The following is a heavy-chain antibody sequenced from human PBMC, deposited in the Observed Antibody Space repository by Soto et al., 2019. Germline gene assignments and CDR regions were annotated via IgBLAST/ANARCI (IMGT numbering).Heavy chain of an antibody. CDR1: GGSVSSGSYY. Sequence: SETLSLTCTVSGGSVSSGSYYWSWIRQPPGKGLEWIGYIYYSGSTNYNPSLKSRVTISVDTSKNQFSLKLSSVTAADTAVYYCARDQRREEAVFSFATMVGMDVWGQGTTVTVSS. CDR2: IYYSGST. CDR3: ARDQRREEAVFSFATMVGMDV. D-gene: IGHD3-10*01. V-gene: IGHV4-61*01. J-gene: IGHJ6*02.